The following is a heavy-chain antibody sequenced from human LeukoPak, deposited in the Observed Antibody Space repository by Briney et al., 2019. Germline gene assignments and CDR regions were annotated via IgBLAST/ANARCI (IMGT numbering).Heavy chain of an antibody. CDR2: INSDGSST. CDR3: ASFLSAGSYYYYMDV. J-gene: IGHJ6*03. CDR1: GFTFCDYT. Sequence: GGSLRLSCTASGFTFCDYTMNWVRQAPGKGVVWVSRINSDGSSTIYADSVKGRFTISRDNAKNTLYLQMNSLTAEDTAVYYCASFLSAGSYYYYMDVWGKGTTVTVSS. V-gene: IGHV3-74*01. D-gene: IGHD2/OR15-2a*01.